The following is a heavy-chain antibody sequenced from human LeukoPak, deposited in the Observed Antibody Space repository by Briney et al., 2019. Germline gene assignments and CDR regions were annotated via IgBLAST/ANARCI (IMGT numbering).Heavy chain of an antibody. Sequence: GGSLRLSCAASGFTFSTYAMHWVRQAPGKGLEWVAIVSYDGSIKYYADSVKGRFTISRDNSKNTLYLQMNSLRAEDTAVYYCARDPRSAYCGGDCCSGFDYWGQGTPVTVSS. V-gene: IGHV3-30-3*01. D-gene: IGHD2-21*02. J-gene: IGHJ4*02. CDR2: VSYDGSIK. CDR3: ARDPRSAYCGGDCCSGFDY. CDR1: GFTFSTYA.